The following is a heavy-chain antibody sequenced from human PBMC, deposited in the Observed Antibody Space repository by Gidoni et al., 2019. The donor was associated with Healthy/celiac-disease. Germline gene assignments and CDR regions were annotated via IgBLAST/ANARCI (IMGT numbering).Heavy chain of an antibody. Sequence: EVQLLESGGGLVQPGGSLRLSCAASGFTFSSYAMSWVRQAPGKGLEWVSAIRGSGGSTYYADSVKGRFTFSRDNSKNTLYLQMNSLRAEDTAVYYCATYGSGSFYYFDYWGQGTLVTVSS. CDR2: IRGSGGST. CDR1: GFTFSSYA. J-gene: IGHJ4*02. D-gene: IGHD3-10*01. V-gene: IGHV3-23*01. CDR3: ATYGSGSFYYFDY.